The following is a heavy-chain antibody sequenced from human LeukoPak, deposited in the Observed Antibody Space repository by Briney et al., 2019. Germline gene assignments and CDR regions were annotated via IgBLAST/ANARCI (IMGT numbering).Heavy chain of an antibody. CDR1: GFTFNQFW. CDR3: ARDRGYSGSPFDY. V-gene: IGHV3-7*03. J-gene: IGHJ4*02. D-gene: IGHD1-26*01. CDR2: IKHDGSEK. Sequence: GGSLRLSCGASGFTFNQFWMTWVRQAPGKGLEWVASIKHDGSEKKYLDSPRGRFTISRDNAKNSLFLQMNSLRAEDTAVYYCARDRGYSGSPFDYWGQGTLVTVSS.